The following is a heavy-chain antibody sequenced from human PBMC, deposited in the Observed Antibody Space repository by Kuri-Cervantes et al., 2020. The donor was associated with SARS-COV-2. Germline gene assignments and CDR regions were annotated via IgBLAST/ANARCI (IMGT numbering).Heavy chain of an antibody. CDR3: YCAPKEGFDS. CDR2: VKTSSGNT. J-gene: IGHJ4*02. D-gene: IGHD2-21*01. V-gene: IGHV1-8*02. Sequence: ASVKVSCKASGYTFTSYGISWVRQATGQGLEWMGMVKTSSGNTLYAQFFQGRVTMTRDTSTSTVYMELSSLTSEDTAIYYCYCAPKEGFDSWGQGTLVTVSS. CDR1: GYTFTSYG.